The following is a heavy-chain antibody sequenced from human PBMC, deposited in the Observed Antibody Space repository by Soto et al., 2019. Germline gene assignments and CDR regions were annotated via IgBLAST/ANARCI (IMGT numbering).Heavy chain of an antibody. J-gene: IGHJ4*02. Sequence: QVQLQQWGAGLLKPSETLSLTCAVNGGSLTGYYWSWIRQPPGKGLEWIGEIKDGGSTNYSPSLKSXXTXSXXTSKNQFSLKLNSVTAADTAVYYCARGQEGIVATHWDQGTLVTVSS. CDR1: GGSLTGYY. V-gene: IGHV4-34*01. CDR2: IKDGGST. CDR3: ARGQEGIVATH. D-gene: IGHD5-12*01.